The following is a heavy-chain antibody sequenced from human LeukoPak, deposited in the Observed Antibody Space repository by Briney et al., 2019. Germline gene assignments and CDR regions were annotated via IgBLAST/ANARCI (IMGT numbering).Heavy chain of an antibody. CDR2: IKPDGSAQ. J-gene: IGHJ5*02. CDR3: ANGGTYSSGP. CDR1: GFTFSSYW. Sequence: PGGSLRLSCAASGFTFSSYWMNWVRQAPGKGLEWVATIKPDGSAQYYVDSVKGRFTISRDNAKNSLFLQINSLRAEDTAVYYCANGGTYSSGPWGQGTLVTVSS. V-gene: IGHV3-7*01. D-gene: IGHD3-22*01.